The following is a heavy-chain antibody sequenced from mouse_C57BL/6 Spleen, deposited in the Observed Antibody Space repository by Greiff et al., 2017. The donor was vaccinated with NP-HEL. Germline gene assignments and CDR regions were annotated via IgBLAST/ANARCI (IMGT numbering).Heavy chain of an antibody. CDR3: ARGDYDGGDAMDY. J-gene: IGHJ4*01. D-gene: IGHD2-4*01. CDR2: IYPGDGDT. V-gene: IGHV1-80*01. Sequence: VQLQQSGAELVKPGASVKISCKASGYAFSSYWMNWVKQRPGKGLEWIGQIYPGDGDTNYNGKFKGKATLTADKSSSTAYMQLSSLTSEDSAVYFCARGDYDGGDAMDYWGQGTSVTVSS. CDR1: GYAFSSYW.